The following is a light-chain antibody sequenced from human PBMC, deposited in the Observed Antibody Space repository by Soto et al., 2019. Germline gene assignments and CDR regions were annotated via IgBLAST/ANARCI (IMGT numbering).Light chain of an antibody. CDR1: QSARIS. J-gene: IGKJ5*01. CDR2: DVS. Sequence: ETVMTPSPATLSVSPGERATLSCRASQSARISLGWYQQKPGQAPRLLIYDVSTRATGVPARFSGSGSGTEFTLTISSPQSEDFAVYYCQQYNNWPPTFGQGTRLEIK. V-gene: IGKV3-15*01. CDR3: QQYNNWPPT.